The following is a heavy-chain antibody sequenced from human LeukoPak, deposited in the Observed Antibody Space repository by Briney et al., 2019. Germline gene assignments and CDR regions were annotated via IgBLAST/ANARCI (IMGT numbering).Heavy chain of an antibody. V-gene: IGHV4-30-4*08. J-gene: IGHJ4*02. CDR3: ARSGYSYGTFDY. CDR1: GGSISSGDYY. CDR2: IYYSGST. Sequence: SETLSLTXTVSGGSISSGDYYWSWIRQPPGKGLEWIGYIYYSGSTYYNPSLKSRVTISVDTSKNQFSLKLSSVTAADTAVYYCARSGYSYGTFDYWGQGTLVTVSS. D-gene: IGHD5-18*01.